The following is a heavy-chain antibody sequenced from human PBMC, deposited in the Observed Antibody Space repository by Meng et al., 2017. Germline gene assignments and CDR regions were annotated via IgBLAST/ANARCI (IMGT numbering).Heavy chain of an antibody. CDR3: AXAQDGAGYSQTHY. V-gene: IGHV3-30*03. D-gene: IGHD3-9*01. Sequence: QVQLXXSGGXXVQPGXALRLXXXASGXXFSGYAMHWVRXXXXKGLEXXAXXXXDGXNKYYXDSVKXXXTISXXXSXNTXYLQXXSXXXEXXXVYYXAXAQDGAGYSQTHYWGQGTLVTVSS. J-gene: IGHJ4*02. CDR1: GXXFSGYA. CDR2: XXXDGXNK.